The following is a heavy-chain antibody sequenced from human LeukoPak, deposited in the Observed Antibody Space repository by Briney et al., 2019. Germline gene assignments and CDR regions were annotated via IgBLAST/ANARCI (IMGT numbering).Heavy chain of an antibody. CDR2: INPNNGGT. Sequence: ASVKVSCKASGYTFTGYYMHWVRQAPGQGLEWMGRINPNNGGTNYAQKFQGRVTMTRDTSISTAYMELSGLRSDDTAVYYCTRESGSYHGNDYWGQGTQVTVSS. D-gene: IGHD1-26*01. CDR3: TRESGSYHGNDY. CDR1: GYTFTGYY. J-gene: IGHJ4*02. V-gene: IGHV1-2*06.